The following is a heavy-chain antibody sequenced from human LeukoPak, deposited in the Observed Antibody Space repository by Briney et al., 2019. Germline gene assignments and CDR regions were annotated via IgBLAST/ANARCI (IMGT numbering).Heavy chain of an antibody. CDR2: IYTSGST. D-gene: IGHD5-12*01. CDR1: GGSISSYY. CDR3: ARTSFGHSGYRISSWYLDY. J-gene: IGHJ4*02. Sequence: PSETLSLTCTVSGGSISSYYWSWIRQPAGKGLEWIGRIYTSGSTNYNPSLKSRVTMSVDTSKNQFSLKLSSVTAADTAVYYCARTSFGHSGYRISSWYLDYWGQGTLVTVSS. V-gene: IGHV4-4*07.